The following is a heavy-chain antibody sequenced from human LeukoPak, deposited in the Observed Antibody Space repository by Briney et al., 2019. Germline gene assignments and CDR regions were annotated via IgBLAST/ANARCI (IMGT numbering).Heavy chain of an antibody. V-gene: IGHV4-59*08. CDR3: ASLTMVTQGYFDS. CDR2: IYYSGST. Sequence: SETLSLTCTVSAGSISSYYWSWIRQPPGKGLEWIGYIYYSGSTNYNPSLKIRLTISVDASKNQFSLKLSSVTATDTAVYYCASLTMVTQGYFDSWGQGTLVTVSS. D-gene: IGHD4/OR15-4a*01. J-gene: IGHJ4*02. CDR1: AGSISSYY.